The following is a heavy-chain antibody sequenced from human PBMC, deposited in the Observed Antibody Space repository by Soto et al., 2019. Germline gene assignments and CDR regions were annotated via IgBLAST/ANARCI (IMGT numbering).Heavy chain of an antibody. V-gene: IGHV3-23*01. CDR3: AKYPAPYDFWSGRYYYYYMDV. D-gene: IGHD3-3*01. J-gene: IGHJ6*03. Sequence: GGSLRLSCAASGFTFSSYAMSWVRQSPGKGLEWVSAISGSGGSTYYADSVKGRFTISRDNSKNTLYLQMNSLRAEDTAVYYCAKYPAPYDFWSGRYYYYYMDVWGKGTTVTVSS. CDR2: ISGSGGST. CDR1: GFTFSSYA.